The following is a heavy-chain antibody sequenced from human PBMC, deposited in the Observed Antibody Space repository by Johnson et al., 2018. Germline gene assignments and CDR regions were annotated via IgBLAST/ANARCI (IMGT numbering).Heavy chain of an antibody. CDR3: ARSKDIVVVGADY. D-gene: IGHD2-15*01. V-gene: IGHV1-46*01. CDR1: GYTFTSFY. CDR2: INPSGGTT. Sequence: QVQLVQSGAEVKKPGASVKVSCKASGYTFTSFYMHWVRQAPGQGLEWMGIINPSGGTTTYAQNFQGRVAMTRDTSTGTVYMELSSLRFEDTALYYCARSKDIVVVGADYWGQGTLVTVSS. J-gene: IGHJ4*02.